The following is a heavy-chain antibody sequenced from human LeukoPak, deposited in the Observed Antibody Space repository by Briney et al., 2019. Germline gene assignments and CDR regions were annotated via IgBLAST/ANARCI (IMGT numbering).Heavy chain of an antibody. CDR3: TRDRSGSYWPYHFQH. Sequence: ASVKVSCKASGYTFTSYGISWVRQAPGQGLEWMGWISAYNGNTNYAQKLQGRVTMTTDTSTSTAYMELRSLRSDDTAVYYCTRDRSGSYWPYHFQHWGQGTLVTVSS. D-gene: IGHD1-26*01. CDR2: ISAYNGNT. CDR1: GYTFTSYG. V-gene: IGHV1-18*01. J-gene: IGHJ1*01.